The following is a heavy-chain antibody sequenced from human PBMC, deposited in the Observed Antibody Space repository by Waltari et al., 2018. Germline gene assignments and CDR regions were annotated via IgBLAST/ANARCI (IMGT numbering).Heavy chain of an antibody. CDR1: GFTVSSNY. Sequence: EVQLVESGGGLIQPGGSLRLSCAASGFTVSSNYMSWVRQAPGKGLGCVSVIYSGGSTYYADSVKGRFTISRDNSKNTLYLQMNSLRAEDTAVYYCARDREDLYGMDVWGQGTTVTVSS. J-gene: IGHJ6*02. CDR3: ARDREDLYGMDV. CDR2: IYSGGST. V-gene: IGHV3-53*01. D-gene: IGHD2-15*01.